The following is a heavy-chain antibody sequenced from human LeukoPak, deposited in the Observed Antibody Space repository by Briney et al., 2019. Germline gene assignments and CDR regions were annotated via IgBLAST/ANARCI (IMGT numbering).Heavy chain of an antibody. CDR1: GFTFSNYG. J-gene: IGHJ4*02. D-gene: IGHD6-19*01. Sequence: PGRSLRLSCAASGFTFSNYGMHWVRHVPGKGLEWVAVISYDGSNKYYADSVKGRFTISRDNSKNTLSLQMNSLRPEDTAVYYCAKQRGVAVDGYLDYWGQGTLVTVSS. CDR2: ISYDGSNK. CDR3: AKQRGVAVDGYLDY. V-gene: IGHV3-30*18.